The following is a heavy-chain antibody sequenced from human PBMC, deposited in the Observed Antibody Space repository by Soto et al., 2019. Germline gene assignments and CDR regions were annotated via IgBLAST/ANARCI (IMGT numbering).Heavy chain of an antibody. J-gene: IGHJ6*02. V-gene: IGHV4-59*01. CDR1: GGSISSYY. CDR2: IYYSGST. CDR3: ARIVEFAGDYTFMDV. Sequence: SETLSLTCTVSGGSISSYYWSWIRQPPGKGLEWIGYIYYSGSTNYNPSLKSRVTISVDTSKNQFSLKLSSVTAADTAVYYCARIVEFAGDYTFMDVWGQGTTVTVSS. D-gene: IGHD4-17*01.